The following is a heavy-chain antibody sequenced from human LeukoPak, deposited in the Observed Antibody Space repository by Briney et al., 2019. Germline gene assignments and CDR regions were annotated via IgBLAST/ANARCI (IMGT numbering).Heavy chain of an antibody. CDR3: ARVKDEFGEFRAIDY. V-gene: IGHV4-59*11. Sequence: SETLSLTCTVSGDSISSHYWSWIRQPPGKELEWIGYIYYSGSTNYNPSLKSRVTISVDTSKNQFSLKLSSVTAADTAVYYCARVKDEFGEFRAIDYWGQGTLVTVSS. D-gene: IGHD3-10*01. CDR2: IYYSGST. J-gene: IGHJ4*02. CDR1: GDSISSHY.